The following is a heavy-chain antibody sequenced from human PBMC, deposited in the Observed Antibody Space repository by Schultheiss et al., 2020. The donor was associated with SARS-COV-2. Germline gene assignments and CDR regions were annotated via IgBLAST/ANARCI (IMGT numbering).Heavy chain of an antibody. CDR3: ARDHDIVVVPAAIGGWFDP. CDR1: GFTFDDYG. J-gene: IGHJ5*02. Sequence: GGSLRLSCAASGFTFDDYGMSWVRQAPGKGLEWVSVIYSGGSTYYADSVKGRFTISRDNSKNTLYLQMNSLRAEDTAVYYCARDHDIVVVPAAIGGWFDPWGQGTLVTVSS. D-gene: IGHD2-2*02. V-gene: IGHV3-66*01. CDR2: IYSGGST.